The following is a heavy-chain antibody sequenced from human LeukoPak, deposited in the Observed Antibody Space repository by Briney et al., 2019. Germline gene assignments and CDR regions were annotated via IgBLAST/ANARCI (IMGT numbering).Heavy chain of an antibody. Sequence: SETLSLTCDVSGGSIDSTNWWNWVRQPPGQGLEWIGEIHHDGRINYNPSLKSRVTISVDTSKNQFSLKLSSVTAADTAVYYCASLYSGSYLFSNYFDYWGQGTLVTASS. J-gene: IGHJ4*02. V-gene: IGHV4/OR15-8*01. CDR1: GGSIDSTNW. CDR2: IHHDGRI. D-gene: IGHD1-26*01. CDR3: ASLYSGSYLFSNYFDY.